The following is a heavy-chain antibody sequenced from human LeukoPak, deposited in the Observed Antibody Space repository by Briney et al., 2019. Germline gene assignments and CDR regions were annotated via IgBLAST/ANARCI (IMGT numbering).Heavy chain of an antibody. Sequence: SEPLSFTCTASGGSISSYYWSWIRQPPGKGLEWIGYIYYSGSTNYNPSLKSRVTISVDTSKNQFSLKLSSVTAADTAVYYCERELDDAFDIWGQGTMVTVSS. CDR1: GGSISSYY. CDR3: ERELDDAFDI. D-gene: IGHD1-1*01. J-gene: IGHJ3*02. V-gene: IGHV4-59*01. CDR2: IYYSGST.